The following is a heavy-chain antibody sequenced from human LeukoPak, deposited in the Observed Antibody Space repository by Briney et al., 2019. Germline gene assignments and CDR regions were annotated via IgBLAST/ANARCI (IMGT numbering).Heavy chain of an antibody. Sequence: SETLSLTCTVSGASISSYYWSWIRQPPGKGLEWIGYIYYSGSTNYNPSLKSRVTISVDTSKNQFSLKLSSVTAADTAVYYCARTNYRAPLDYWGQGTLVTVSS. CDR3: ARTNYRAPLDY. V-gene: IGHV4-59*08. CDR2: IYYSGST. CDR1: GASISSYY. J-gene: IGHJ4*02. D-gene: IGHD5-24*01.